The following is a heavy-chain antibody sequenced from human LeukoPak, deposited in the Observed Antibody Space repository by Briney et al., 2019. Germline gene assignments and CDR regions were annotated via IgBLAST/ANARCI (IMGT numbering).Heavy chain of an antibody. CDR1: GFTFTTYW. V-gene: IGHV3-7*01. J-gene: IGHJ4*02. CDR3: VRDYRGGWNDY. CDR2: INQDGTEK. D-gene: IGHD1-26*01. Sequence: GESLRLSCAASGFTFTTYWMSWVRQLPGKGLEWVANINQDGTEKHYVDSVKGRFTISRDNAKNSLFLQMNNLRVDDTAVYYCVRDYRGGWNDYWGQGTLVTVSS.